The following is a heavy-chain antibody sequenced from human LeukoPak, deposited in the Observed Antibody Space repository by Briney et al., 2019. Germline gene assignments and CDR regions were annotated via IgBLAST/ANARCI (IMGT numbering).Heavy chain of an antibody. J-gene: IGHJ4*02. Sequence: PGGSLRFSCAASGFTFSNYWMSWVRQAPGKGLEWVANIKQDGSETYYVDSVKGRFTISRDNAKNSLFLQMNSLRAEDTAVYYCVSTATFDYWGQGTLVTVSS. CDR3: VSTATFDY. V-gene: IGHV3-7*01. CDR2: IKQDGSET. D-gene: IGHD5-18*01. CDR1: GFTFSNYW.